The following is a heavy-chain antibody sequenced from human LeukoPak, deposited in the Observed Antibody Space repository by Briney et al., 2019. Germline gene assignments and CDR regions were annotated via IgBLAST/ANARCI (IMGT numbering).Heavy chain of an antibody. D-gene: IGHD3-22*01. V-gene: IGHV4-4*09. CDR2: IYTSGST. J-gene: IGHJ4*02. CDR3: ARGCYYDSSGYPSFDY. CDR1: GGSISSYY. Sequence: SETLSLTCTVSGGSISSYYWNWIRQPPGKGLEWIGYIYTSGSTNYNPSLKSRVTISVDTSKNQFSLKLSSVTAADTAVYYCARGCYYDSSGYPSFDYWGQGTLVTVSS.